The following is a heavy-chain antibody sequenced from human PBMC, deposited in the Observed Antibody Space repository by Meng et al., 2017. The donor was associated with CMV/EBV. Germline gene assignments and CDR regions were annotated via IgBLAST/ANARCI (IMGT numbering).Heavy chain of an antibody. D-gene: IGHD3-22*01. CDR1: FSSYG. J-gene: IGHJ4*02. V-gene: IGHV3-23*01. CDR3: AKNLKYYYDSSGHDPSAW. Sequence: FSSYGMRWVRQAPGEGMEWVSAISGSGDVTDYRDSVKGRFTISRDNSKNTLYLQMNSLRAEDTAVYYCAKNLKYYYDSSGHDPSAWWGQGTLVTVSS. CDR2: ISGSGDVT.